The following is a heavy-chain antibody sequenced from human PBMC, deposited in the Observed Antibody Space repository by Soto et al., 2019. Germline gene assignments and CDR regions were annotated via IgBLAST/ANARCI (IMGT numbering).Heavy chain of an antibody. V-gene: IGHV1-18*01. D-gene: IGHD6-13*01. CDR1: GYTFTSYG. CDR2: ISAYNGNT. Sequence: ASVKVSCKASGYTFTSYGISWVRQAPGQGLEWMGWISAYNGNTNYAQKLQGRVTMATDTSTSTAYMELRSLRSDDTAVYYCARATMYSSSWYLVYWGQGTLVTVSS. CDR3: ARATMYSSSWYLVY. J-gene: IGHJ4*02.